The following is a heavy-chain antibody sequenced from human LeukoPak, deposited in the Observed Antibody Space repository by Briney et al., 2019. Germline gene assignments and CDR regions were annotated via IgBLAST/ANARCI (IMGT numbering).Heavy chain of an antibody. CDR3: AKDIAGDNDAFDI. V-gene: IGHV3-23*01. D-gene: IGHD3-16*01. Sequence: GGSLRLSCAASGFTFSSYAMSWVHQAPGKGLEWVSAISGSGGSTYYADSVKGRFTISRDNAKNSLYLQMNSLRAEDTALYYCAKDIAGDNDAFDIWGQGTMVTVSS. J-gene: IGHJ3*02. CDR2: ISGSGGST. CDR1: GFTFSSYA.